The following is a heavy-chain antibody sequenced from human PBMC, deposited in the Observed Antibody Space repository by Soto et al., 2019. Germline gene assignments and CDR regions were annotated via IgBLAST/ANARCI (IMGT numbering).Heavy chain of an antibody. J-gene: IGHJ4*02. CDR2: IKQDGSEK. CDR1: GFTFSSYW. Sequence: GGSLRLSCAASGFTFSSYWMSWVRQAPGKGLEWVANIKQDGSEKYYVDSVKGRFTISRDNAKNSLYLQMNSLRAEDTAVYYCAGDEALGVLMVYALNPQFDYWGQGTLVTVSS. CDR3: AGDEALGVLMVYALNPQFDY. D-gene: IGHD2-8*01. V-gene: IGHV3-7*05.